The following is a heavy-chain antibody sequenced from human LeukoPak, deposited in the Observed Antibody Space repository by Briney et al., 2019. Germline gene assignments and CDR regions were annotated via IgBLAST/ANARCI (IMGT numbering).Heavy chain of an antibody. D-gene: IGHD7-27*01. Sequence: GGSLRLSCAASRLTFTTYAMTWVSQAPGKGLEWVSTISDSDASTFYADSVKGRFTISRDSSKHTVFLQMNSLRAEDTAIYFCAMGTYFDYWGQGTLVTVS. CDR2: ISDSDAST. J-gene: IGHJ4*02. CDR1: RLTFTTYA. V-gene: IGHV3-23*01. CDR3: AMGTYFDY.